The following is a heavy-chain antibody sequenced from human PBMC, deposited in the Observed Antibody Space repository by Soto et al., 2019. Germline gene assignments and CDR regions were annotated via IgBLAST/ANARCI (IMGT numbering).Heavy chain of an antibody. D-gene: IGHD3-16*02. Sequence: QVQLESGGGVVQPGRSLRLSCAASGLTFSTYGMHWVRQAPGKGLEWVAAISHAGNNKVYADSVKGRFTVSRDNSKNTVYLQMNSLRAEDTAVYYCAKDSPVNDYWGQGTLVSVSS. V-gene: IGHV3-30*18. CDR3: AKDSPVNDY. CDR2: ISHAGNNK. J-gene: IGHJ4*02. CDR1: GLTFSTYG.